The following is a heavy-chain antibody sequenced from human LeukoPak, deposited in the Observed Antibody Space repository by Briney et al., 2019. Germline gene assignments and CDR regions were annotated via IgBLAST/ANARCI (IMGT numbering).Heavy chain of an antibody. CDR2: INHSGST. CDR1: GGSFSGYY. Sequence: SETLSLTCAVYGGSFSGYYWSWIRQPPGKGLEWIGEINHSGSTNYNPSLKSRVTISVDTSKNQFSLKLSSVTAADTAVYYYARRRMVRVPQTGFDPWGQGTLVTVSS. D-gene: IGHD3-10*01. CDR3: ARRRMVRVPQTGFDP. V-gene: IGHV4-34*01. J-gene: IGHJ5*02.